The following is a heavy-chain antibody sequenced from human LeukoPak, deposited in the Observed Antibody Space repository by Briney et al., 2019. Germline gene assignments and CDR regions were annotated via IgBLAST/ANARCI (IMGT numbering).Heavy chain of an antibody. CDR1: GGSISSYY. CDR3: ARVPRPDYYDSSGYLSHAFDI. D-gene: IGHD3-22*01. Sequence: PSETLSLTCTVSGGSISSYYWSWIRQPPGKGLEWIGYIYYSGSTNYNPSLMSGVTISVDTSKNQFSLKLSSVTAADTAVYYCARVPRPDYYDSSGYLSHAFDIWGQGTMVTVSS. V-gene: IGHV4-59*01. CDR2: IYYSGST. J-gene: IGHJ3*02.